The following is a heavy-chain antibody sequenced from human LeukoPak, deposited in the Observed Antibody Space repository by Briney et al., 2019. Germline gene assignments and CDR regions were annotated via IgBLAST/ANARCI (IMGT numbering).Heavy chain of an antibody. V-gene: IGHV1-18*01. D-gene: IGHD2-2*01. CDR1: GYIFTGYG. CDR2: ICAYNGNT. CDR3: ARALPGAYCGTTPCFSDH. J-gene: IGHJ4*02. Sequence: ASVKVSCKASGYIFTGYGISCVRPAPGQGLGCVGWICAYNGNTNYAQNVQDRVTWTTDTSTTTAYMELRSLRSADTAVYYCARALPGAYCGTTPCFSDHWGQGTLVTVSS.